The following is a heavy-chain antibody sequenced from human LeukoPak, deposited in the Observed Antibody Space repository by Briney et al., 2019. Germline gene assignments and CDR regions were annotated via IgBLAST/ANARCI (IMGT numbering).Heavy chain of an antibody. D-gene: IGHD7-27*01. V-gene: IGHV4-59*02. Sequence: PSETLSLTCTVSGGSVSDYYWSWIRQSPGKGLEWIGYIYYTGTTYNPSLKSRVTVSADTSKSQFSLKLSSVTAADTAVYHCASQKLGNDYWGQGTLVTVSS. CDR2: IYYTGT. CDR1: GGSVSDYY. CDR3: ASQKLGNDY. J-gene: IGHJ4*02.